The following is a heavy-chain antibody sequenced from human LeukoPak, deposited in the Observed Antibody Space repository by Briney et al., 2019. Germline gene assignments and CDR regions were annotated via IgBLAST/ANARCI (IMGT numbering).Heavy chain of an antibody. Sequence: GESLRLSCAVSGFPFSIYEMNWVRQAPGEGLEWVSNIASSGTPRYYADSVKGRFSISRDNAKNSLYLQMNSLRVEDTAVYYCALLAVASDFDYWGQGALVTVSS. V-gene: IGHV3-48*03. J-gene: IGHJ4*02. D-gene: IGHD6-19*01. CDR1: GFPFSIYE. CDR2: IASSGTPR. CDR3: ALLAVASDFDY.